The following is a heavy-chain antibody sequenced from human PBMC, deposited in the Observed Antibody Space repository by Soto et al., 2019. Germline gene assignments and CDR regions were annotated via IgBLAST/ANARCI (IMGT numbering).Heavy chain of an antibody. CDR2: INPNSGGT. CDR3: ARDLGSGFTLFDY. V-gene: IGHV1-2*02. CDR1: GYTFTGYY. J-gene: IGHJ4*02. Sequence: SVKVSCKASGYTFTGYYMHWVRQAPGQGLEWMGWINPNSGGTNYAQKFQGRVTMTRDTSISTAYMELSRLRSDDTAVYYCARDLGSGFTLFDYWGQGTLVTVSS. D-gene: IGHD6-19*01.